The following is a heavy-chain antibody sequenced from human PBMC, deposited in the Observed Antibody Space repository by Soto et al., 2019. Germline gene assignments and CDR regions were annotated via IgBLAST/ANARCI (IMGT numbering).Heavy chain of an antibody. V-gene: IGHV3-23*01. CDR3: AKDSSSWYGRDWYFDL. CDR2: ISGSGGST. Sequence: EVQLLESGGGLVQPGGSLRLSCAASGFTFSSYAMSWVRQAPGKGLEWVSAISGSGGSTYYADSVKGRFTISRDNSKNTLYLQMNSLRAEDTAVYYCAKDSSSWYGRDWYFDLWGRGTLVTVSS. J-gene: IGHJ2*01. D-gene: IGHD6-13*01. CDR1: GFTFSSYA.